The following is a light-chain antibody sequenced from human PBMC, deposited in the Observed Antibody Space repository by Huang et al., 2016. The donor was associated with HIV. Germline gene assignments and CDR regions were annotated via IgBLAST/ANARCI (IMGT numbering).Light chain of an antibody. CDR2: GGS. J-gene: IGKJ4*01. V-gene: IGKV1-12*01. CDR1: HNIDTW. Sequence: DIQMTQTPSSVSASVGDRVIITCRASHNIDTWLAWYQQKPGKAPKLLSFGGSTLQSGVPSRFSGSGSGTDFTLTISSLQPEDFATYYCQQAKSFSLTFGGGTKVEIK. CDR3: QQAKSFSLT.